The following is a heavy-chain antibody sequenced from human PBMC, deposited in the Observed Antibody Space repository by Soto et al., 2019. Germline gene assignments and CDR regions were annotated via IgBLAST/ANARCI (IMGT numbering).Heavy chain of an antibody. J-gene: IGHJ4*02. V-gene: IGHV3-30-3*01. CDR3: ARAGEIFYYYDSSGYSWPFDY. Sequence: GGSLRLSCAASGFTFSSYAMHWVRQAPGKGLEWVAVISYDGSNKYYADSVKGRFTISRDNSKNTLYLQMNSLRAEDTAVYYCARAGEIFYYYDSSGYSWPFDYWGQGTLVTVSS. CDR2: ISYDGSNK. CDR1: GFTFSSYA. D-gene: IGHD3-22*01.